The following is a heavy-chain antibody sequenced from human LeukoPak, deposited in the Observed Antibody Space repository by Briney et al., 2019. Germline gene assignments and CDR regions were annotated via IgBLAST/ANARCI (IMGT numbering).Heavy chain of an antibody. V-gene: IGHV3-23*01. D-gene: IGHD6-19*01. CDR3: AKVRKYGSGWYPGESFDI. J-gene: IGHJ3*02. Sequence: WGSLRLSCAASGFTFSSYDMSWVRQAPGKGLEWIGAISRSGGSTYYADSMKGRITISRDTSKNTLNLQMTSLRAEGTAVYYCAKVRKYGSGWYPGESFDIWGQGTMVTVSS. CDR2: ISRSGGST. CDR1: GFTFSSYD.